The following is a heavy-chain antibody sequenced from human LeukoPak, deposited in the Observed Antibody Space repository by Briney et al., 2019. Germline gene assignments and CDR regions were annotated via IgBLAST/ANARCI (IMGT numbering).Heavy chain of an antibody. CDR2: IIPILGIA. D-gene: IGHD6-6*01. Sequence: ASVKVSCKASGGTFSSYAISWVRQAPGQGLEWMGRIIPILGIANYAQKFQGRVTITADKSTSTAYMELSSLRSEDTAVYYCARGGGIAARPGWFDPWGQGTLVTVSS. J-gene: IGHJ5*02. CDR3: ARGGGIAARPGWFDP. CDR1: GGTFSSYA. V-gene: IGHV1-69*04.